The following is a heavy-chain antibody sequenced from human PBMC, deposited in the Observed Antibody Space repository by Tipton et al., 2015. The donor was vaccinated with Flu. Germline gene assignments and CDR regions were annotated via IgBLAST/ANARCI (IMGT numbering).Heavy chain of an antibody. D-gene: IGHD3-10*01. CDR3: ARSPSYSGSGIYPYYFDD. Sequence: TLSLTCSISGGFITSGSCYWSWIRQSAGRGLEWIGRIYTTGSVNYNPSLRGRVTIAGDTSRNHFSLQLTSVTAADTAVYFCARSPSYSGSGIYPYYFDDWGQGTLVTVAS. J-gene: IGHJ4*02. CDR2: IYTTGSV. V-gene: IGHV4-61*02. CDR1: GGFITSGSCY.